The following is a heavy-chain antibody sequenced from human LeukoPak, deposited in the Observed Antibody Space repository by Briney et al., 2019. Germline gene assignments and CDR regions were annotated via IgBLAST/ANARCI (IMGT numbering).Heavy chain of an antibody. D-gene: IGHD6-19*01. CDR2: ISYDGSNK. CDR1: GFTFSSYA. V-gene: IGHV3-30*04. Sequence: GGSLRLSCAASGFTFSSYAMHWVRQAPGKGLEWVAVISYDGSNKNYADSVKGRFTISRDNSKNTLYLQMNSLRAEDTTVYYCARGVRIALAGYIDYWGQGTLVTVSS. J-gene: IGHJ4*02. CDR3: ARGVRIALAGYIDY.